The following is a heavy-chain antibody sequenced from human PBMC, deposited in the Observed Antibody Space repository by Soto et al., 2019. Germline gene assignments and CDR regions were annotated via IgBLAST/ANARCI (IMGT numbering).Heavy chain of an antibody. CDR1: GGTFSSYA. CDR3: ARSTYYYDSSGYSYWYFDL. Sequence: QVQLVQSGAEVKKPGSSVKVSCKASGGTFSSYAISWVRQAPGQGLEWMGGIIPIFGTANYAQKFQGRVTITADESTSTAYMELSSLRSEDTAVYYCARSTYYYDSSGYSYWYFDLWGRGTLVTVSS. V-gene: IGHV1-69*12. J-gene: IGHJ2*01. CDR2: IIPIFGTA. D-gene: IGHD3-22*01.